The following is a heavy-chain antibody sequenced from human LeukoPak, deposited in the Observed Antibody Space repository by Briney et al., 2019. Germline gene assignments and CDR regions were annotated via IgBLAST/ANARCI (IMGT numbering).Heavy chain of an antibody. CDR1: GGSFSGYY. J-gene: IGHJ6*03. D-gene: IGHD1-14*01. Sequence: KPSETLSLTCAVYGGSFSGYYWSWIRQPPGKGLEWIGEINHSGSTNYNPSLKSRVTISLDTSKNQFSLKLSSVTAADTAVYYCARFPGGAEYRHYYYMDVWGKGTTVTVSS. CDR2: INHSGST. CDR3: ARFPGGAEYRHYYYMDV. V-gene: IGHV4-34*01.